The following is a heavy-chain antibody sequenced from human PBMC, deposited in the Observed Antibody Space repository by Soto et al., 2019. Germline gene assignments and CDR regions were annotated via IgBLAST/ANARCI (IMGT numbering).Heavy chain of an antibody. CDR3: ARTIVGATHWFDP. V-gene: IGHV4-30-4*01. CDR1: GGSISSGDYY. CDR2: IYYSGST. Sequence: TLSLTCTVSGGSISSGDYYWSWIRQPPGKGLEWIGYIYYSGSTYYNPSLKSRVTISVDTSKNQFSLKLSSVTAADTAVYYCARTIVGATHWFDPWGQGTLVTVSS. D-gene: IGHD1-26*01. J-gene: IGHJ5*02.